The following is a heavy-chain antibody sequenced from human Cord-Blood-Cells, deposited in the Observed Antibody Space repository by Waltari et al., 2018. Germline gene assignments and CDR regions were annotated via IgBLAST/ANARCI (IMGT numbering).Heavy chain of an antibody. CDR3: ARRGIRFDAFDI. CDR1: GGSISSSSYY. J-gene: IGHJ3*02. CDR2: IYYSGST. D-gene: IGHD3-16*01. V-gene: IGHV4-39*01. Sequence: QLQLQESGPGLVKPSETLSLTCTVSGGSISSSSYYWGWIRQPPGKGLEWIGSIYYSGSTDYNPSLKSRVTISVDTSKNQFSLKLSSVTAADTAVYYCARRGIRFDAFDIWGQGTMVTVSS.